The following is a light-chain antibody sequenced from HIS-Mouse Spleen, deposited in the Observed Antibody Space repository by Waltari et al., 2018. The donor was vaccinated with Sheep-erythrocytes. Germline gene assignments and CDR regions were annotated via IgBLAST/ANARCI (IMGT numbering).Light chain of an antibody. J-gene: IGLJ1*01. CDR2: QDS. CDR3: CSYAGSYNHV. V-gene: IGLV3-1*01. Sequence: SYELTQPPSVSVSPGQTASITCSGDKLGDKYACWYQQKPGQSPVLVIYQDSKRPSGIPEPFSGSKSGNTASLTISGLQAEDEADYYCCSYAGSYNHVFATGTKVTVL. CDR1: KLGDKY.